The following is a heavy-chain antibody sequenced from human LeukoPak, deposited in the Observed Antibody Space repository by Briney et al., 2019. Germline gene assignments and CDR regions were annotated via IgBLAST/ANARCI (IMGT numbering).Heavy chain of an antibody. CDR1: GFTFSSYA. CDR3: APRAFDY. V-gene: IGHV3-30*04. CDR2: ISYDGSNK. Sequence: SGGSLRLSCAASGFTFSSYAMHWVRQAPGKGLEWVAVISYDGSNKYYADSVKGRFTISRDNSKNTLYLQMNSLRAEDTAVYYCAPRAFDYWGQGTLVTVSS. J-gene: IGHJ4*02.